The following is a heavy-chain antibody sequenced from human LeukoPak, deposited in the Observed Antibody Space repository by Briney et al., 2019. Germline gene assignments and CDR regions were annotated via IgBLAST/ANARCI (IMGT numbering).Heavy chain of an antibody. CDR1: GGSISSSSYY. V-gene: IGHV4-61*01. CDR3: ARGGWANPAAEDY. D-gene: IGHD6-13*01. CDR2: IYYSGST. J-gene: IGHJ4*02. Sequence: SETLSLTCTVSGGSISSSSYYWSWIRQPPGKGLEWIGYIYYSGSTSYNPSLKSRVTISVDTSKNQFSLKLSSVTAADTAVYYCARGGWANPAAEDYWGQGTLVTVSS.